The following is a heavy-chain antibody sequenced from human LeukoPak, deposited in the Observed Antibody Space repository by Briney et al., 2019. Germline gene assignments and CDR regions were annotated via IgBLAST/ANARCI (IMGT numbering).Heavy chain of an antibody. CDR1: GFTFSSYE. V-gene: IGHV3-21*04. CDR2: ISTSSIYI. J-gene: IGHJ6*03. Sequence: GGSLRLSCAASGFTFSSYEMNWVRQAPGKGLEWVSSISTSSIYIYYADSVKGRFTISRDNAKNSLYLQMNSLRAEDTAVYYCARDLRYSSGWSASGMDVWGKGTTVTISS. D-gene: IGHD6-19*01. CDR3: ARDLRYSSGWSASGMDV.